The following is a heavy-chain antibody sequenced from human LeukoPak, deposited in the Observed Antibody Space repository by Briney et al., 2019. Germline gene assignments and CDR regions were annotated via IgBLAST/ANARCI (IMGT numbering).Heavy chain of an antibody. CDR3: ARDGEYGTGSYYRGCFDY. J-gene: IGHJ4*02. V-gene: IGHV1-46*01. D-gene: IGHD3-10*01. CDR2: INPSGGSI. CDR1: GYTFTRYD. Sequence: ASVKVSCKASGYTFTRYDMHWVRQAPGQGLEWMGIINPSGGSINYAQKFQGRVTMTRDTSTSTVYMELSSLRSEDTAVYYCARDGEYGTGSYYRGCFDYWGQGTLVTVSS.